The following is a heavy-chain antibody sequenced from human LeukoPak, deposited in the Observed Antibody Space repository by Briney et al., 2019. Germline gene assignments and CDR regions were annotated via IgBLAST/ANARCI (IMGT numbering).Heavy chain of an antibody. J-gene: IGHJ4*02. CDR1: GYSISSGYY. CDR3: ARGLLGYSSYFDY. CDR2: IYHTGST. D-gene: IGHD2-21*02. V-gene: IGHV4-38-2*02. Sequence: SETLSLTCTVSGYSISSGYYWGWIRQPPGKGQEWIGNIYHTGSTSYSPSLKSRVTISLDTSKNQFSLKNQFSLKLTSVTAADTAMYYCARGLLGYSSYFDYWGQGTLVTVSS.